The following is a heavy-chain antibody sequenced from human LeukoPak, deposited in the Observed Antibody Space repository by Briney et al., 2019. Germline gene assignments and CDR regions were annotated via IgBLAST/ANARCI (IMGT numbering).Heavy chain of an antibody. CDR1: GGSISSYY. CDR3: ARDGGPYCSGGSCYFPFDY. J-gene: IGHJ4*02. D-gene: IGHD2-15*01. CDR2: IYTSGST. Sequence: SETLSLTCTVSGGSISSYYWSWVRQPAGKGLEWIGRIYTSGSTNYNPSLKSRVTMSVDTSKNQFSLKLSSVTAADTAVYYCARDGGPYCSGGSCYFPFDYWGQGTLVTVSS. V-gene: IGHV4-4*07.